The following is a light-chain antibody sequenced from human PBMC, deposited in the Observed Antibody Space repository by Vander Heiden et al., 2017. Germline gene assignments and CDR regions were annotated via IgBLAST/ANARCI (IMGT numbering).Light chain of an antibody. CDR1: QSVSSY. Sequence: EIVLTQSPATLSLSPGERATLSCRASQSVSSYLAWYQQKPGQAPRLLIYDASNRATGIPARFSGSGSGTDFTLTMSSLEPEDFAVYYCLQRSNWALTFGGGTKVEIK. CDR2: DAS. V-gene: IGKV3-11*01. J-gene: IGKJ4*01. CDR3: LQRSNWALT.